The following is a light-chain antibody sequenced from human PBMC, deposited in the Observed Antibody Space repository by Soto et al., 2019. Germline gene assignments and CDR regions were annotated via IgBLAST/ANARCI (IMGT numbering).Light chain of an antibody. CDR1: SSNIGAGYD. Sequence: QSVLTQPPSVSGAPGQRVTISCTGSSSNIGAGYDVHWYQQLPGTAPKLLIYGNSNRPSEVPDRFSGSKSGTSASLAITGLQAEDEADDYCQSYDSSLSAVVFGGGTKLTVL. V-gene: IGLV1-40*01. CDR3: QSYDSSLSAVV. CDR2: GNS. J-gene: IGLJ2*01.